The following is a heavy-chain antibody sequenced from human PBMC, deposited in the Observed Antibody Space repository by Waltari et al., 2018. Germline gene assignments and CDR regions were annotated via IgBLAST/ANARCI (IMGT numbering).Heavy chain of an antibody. CDR2: IWYDGSNK. Sequence: QVQLVESGGGVVQPGRSLRLSCAASGFTFSSYGMHWVRQAPGKGLEWVAVIWYDGSNKYYADSVKGRFTISRDNSKNTLYLQMNSLRAEDTAVYYCARESYDSSGYGEDYFDYWGQGTLVTVSS. CDR1: GFTFSSYG. D-gene: IGHD3-22*01. J-gene: IGHJ4*02. CDR3: ARESYDSSGYGEDYFDY. V-gene: IGHV3-33*01.